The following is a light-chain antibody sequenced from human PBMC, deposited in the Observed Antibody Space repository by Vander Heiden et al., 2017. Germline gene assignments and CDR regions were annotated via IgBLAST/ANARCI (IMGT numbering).Light chain of an antibody. CDR1: QAISTW. V-gene: IGKV1D-12*01. J-gene: IGKJ4*01. Sequence: DIPMTQSPPSVSASVGDRVTITCRASQAISTWLAWYQQKSGKAPKLLIHAASTLESGVPSRFSGSGSGTEFSLTISSLQPEDVATYYCQQANGFPRTFGGGTKVEIK. CDR3: QQANGFPRT. CDR2: AAS.